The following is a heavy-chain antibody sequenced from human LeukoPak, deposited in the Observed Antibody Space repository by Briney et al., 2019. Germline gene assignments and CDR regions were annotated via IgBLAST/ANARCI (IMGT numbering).Heavy chain of an antibody. V-gene: IGHV3-7*01. CDR2: IKQDGSEK. Sequence: GGSLRLSCAASGFTFSSYWTSWVRQAPGKGLEWVANIKQDGSEKYYVDSVKGRFTVSRDNAKNSLYLQMNSLRAEDTAVYYCARWGGYFDYWGQGTLVTVSS. CDR3: ARWGGYFDY. CDR1: GFTFSSYW. J-gene: IGHJ4*02. D-gene: IGHD3-16*01.